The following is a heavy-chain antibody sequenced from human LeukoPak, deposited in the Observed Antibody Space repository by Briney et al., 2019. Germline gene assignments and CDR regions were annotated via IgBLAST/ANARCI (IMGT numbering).Heavy chain of an antibody. J-gene: IGHJ4*02. CDR1: GFTFDDYA. D-gene: IGHD6-13*01. CDR2: ISWNSGSI. Sequence: GGSLRLSCAASGFTFDDYAMHWVRQAPGKGLEWVSGISWNSGSIGYADSVKGRFTISGDNAKNSLYLQMNSLRAEDTAVYYCARGAEAGRSKSYYFDYWGQGTLVAVSS. CDR3: ARGAEAGRSKSYYFDY. V-gene: IGHV3-9*01.